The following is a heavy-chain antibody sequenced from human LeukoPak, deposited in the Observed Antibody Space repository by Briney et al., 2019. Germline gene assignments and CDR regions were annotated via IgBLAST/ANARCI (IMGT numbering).Heavy chain of an antibody. D-gene: IGHD3-10*01. CDR2: IYSGGST. V-gene: IGHV3-53*01. Sequence: GGSLRLSCAASGLTVSSTYMTWVRQAPGKGLEWVSIIYSGGSTYYADSVEGRFTISRDNSKNTLYLQMNSLRVEGTAVYYCANLPRGDYWGQGTLVTVSS. CDR1: GLTVSSTY. J-gene: IGHJ4*02. CDR3: ANLPRGDY.